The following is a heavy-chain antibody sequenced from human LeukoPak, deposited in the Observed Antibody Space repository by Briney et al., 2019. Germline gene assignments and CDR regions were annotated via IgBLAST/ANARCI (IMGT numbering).Heavy chain of an antibody. Sequence: PGRSLRLSCTASGFTFGDYAMSWVRQAPGKGLKWVGLIRNKAYGGTTEYAASVKGRFTISRDDSKTIAYLQMNSLKTEDTAVYYCTRGDNWFDPWGQGTLVTVSS. CDR3: TRGDNWFDP. CDR1: GFTFGDYA. CDR2: IRNKAYGGTT. J-gene: IGHJ5*02. D-gene: IGHD3-9*01. V-gene: IGHV3-49*04.